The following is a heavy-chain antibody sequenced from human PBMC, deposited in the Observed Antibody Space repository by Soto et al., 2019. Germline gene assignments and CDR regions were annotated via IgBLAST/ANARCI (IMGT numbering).Heavy chain of an antibody. CDR3: ARSSQSTVNTFDY. CDR1: SAPVSSTTYT. Sequence: SETLSLTCTVSSAPVSSTTYTWGWIRQPPGKGLEWVASVYYGGRSYYNPTLNSRVTISVDTSKNQFSLKMTSVTAADTAVYYCARSSQSTVNTFDYWGQGTLVTVSS. D-gene: IGHD4-17*01. V-gene: IGHV4-39*01. CDR2: VYYGGRS. J-gene: IGHJ4*02.